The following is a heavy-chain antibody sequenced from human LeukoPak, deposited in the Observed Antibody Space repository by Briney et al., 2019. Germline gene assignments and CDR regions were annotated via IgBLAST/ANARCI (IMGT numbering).Heavy chain of an antibody. Sequence: SETLSLTCTVSGCSISSYYWSWIRQPPGKGLEWIAYISDIGSINYNPALKSRVTISLDTYKNQFSLKLSSVTAADTAVYYCAGHHPRNTVDFWGQGTLVTVSS. CDR2: ISDIGSI. CDR1: GCSISSYY. CDR3: AGHHPRNTVDF. D-gene: IGHD2/OR15-2a*01. V-gene: IGHV4-59*08. J-gene: IGHJ4*02.